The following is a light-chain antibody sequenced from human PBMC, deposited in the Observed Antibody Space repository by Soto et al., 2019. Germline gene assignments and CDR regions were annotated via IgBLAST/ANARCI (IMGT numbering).Light chain of an antibody. J-gene: IGKJ1*01. V-gene: IGKV3-20*01. Sequence: EIVLTQSPGTLSLSPGERATLSCRTSQSVSNYFLAWYQQRPGQAPRLLIYGASSRATGIPDRFSGSGSGTDFTLTISRLEPEDFAVYYCQQYGSSAWTFGQGTKVDI. CDR1: QSVSNYF. CDR2: GAS. CDR3: QQYGSSAWT.